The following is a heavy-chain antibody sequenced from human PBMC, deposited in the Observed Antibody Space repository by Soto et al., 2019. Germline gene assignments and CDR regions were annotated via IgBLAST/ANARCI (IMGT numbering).Heavy chain of an antibody. D-gene: IGHD6-19*01. J-gene: IGHJ5*02. CDR2: ISTSGTT. CDR1: GASISSYF. Sequence: SETLSLTCNVPGASISSYFWTWIRQPAGKGLDWIGRISTSGTTNYNPSLKSRVTLSVDTSKNHFSLNLSSVTAADTAVYYCAREAGPDRWFDPWGQGTLVTVSS. CDR3: AREAGPDRWFDP. V-gene: IGHV4-4*07.